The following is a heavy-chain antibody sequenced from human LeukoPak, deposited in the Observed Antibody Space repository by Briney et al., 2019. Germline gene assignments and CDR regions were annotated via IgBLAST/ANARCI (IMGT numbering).Heavy chain of an antibody. Sequence: ASVTVSCKASGYTFTSYAMNWVRQAPGQGIEWMGWINTNTGNPTYAQGFTGRFVFSLDTSVSTAYLQISSLKAEDTAVYYCARAYYDSSGYYYYGMDVWGQGTTVTVSS. CDR2: INTNTGNP. D-gene: IGHD3-22*01. CDR3: ARAYYDSSGYYYYGMDV. J-gene: IGHJ6*02. V-gene: IGHV7-4-1*02. CDR1: GYTFTSYA.